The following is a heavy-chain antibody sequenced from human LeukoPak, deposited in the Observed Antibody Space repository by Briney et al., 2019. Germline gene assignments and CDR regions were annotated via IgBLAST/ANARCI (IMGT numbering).Heavy chain of an antibody. Sequence: GGSLRLSCAASGFTFSSYAMSWVRQAPGKGLVWVSRIASDGSSTTYADSVKGRFGISRDNAKNTLYLQMNSLRVEDTAVYYCARGRPHGNDYWGQGTLVTVSS. V-gene: IGHV3-74*01. CDR1: GFTFSSYA. J-gene: IGHJ4*02. D-gene: IGHD4-23*01. CDR3: ARGRPHGNDY. CDR2: IASDGSST.